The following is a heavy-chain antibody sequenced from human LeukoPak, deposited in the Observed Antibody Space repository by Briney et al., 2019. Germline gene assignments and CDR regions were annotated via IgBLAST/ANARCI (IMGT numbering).Heavy chain of an antibody. Sequence: GGSLRLSCAASGFTFSSYAMRWVRQAPGKGLEWVSAISGSGGSTYYADSVKGRFTISRDNSKNTLYMQMNSLRAEDTAVYYCAKGNYYDSSGYPDYWGQGTPVTVSS. CDR3: AKGNYYDSSGYPDY. CDR1: GFTFSSYA. V-gene: IGHV3-23*01. CDR2: ISGSGGST. D-gene: IGHD3-22*01. J-gene: IGHJ4*02.